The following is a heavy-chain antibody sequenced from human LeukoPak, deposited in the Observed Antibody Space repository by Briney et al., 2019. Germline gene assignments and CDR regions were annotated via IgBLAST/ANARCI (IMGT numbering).Heavy chain of an antibody. V-gene: IGHV4-59*08. CDR2: IYYSGSP. Sequence: SETLSLTCTVSGGSISSYYWSWIRQPPGKGLEWIGYIYYSGSPNYNPSLKSRVTISVDTSKNQFSLKLSSVTAADTAVYYCARGGPYYYDSSGYNFDYWGQGTLVTVSS. J-gene: IGHJ4*02. CDR3: ARGGPYYYDSSGYNFDY. D-gene: IGHD3-22*01. CDR1: GGSISSYY.